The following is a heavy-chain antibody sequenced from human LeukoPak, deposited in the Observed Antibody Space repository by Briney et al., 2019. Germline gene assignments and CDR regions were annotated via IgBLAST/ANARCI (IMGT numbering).Heavy chain of an antibody. Sequence: PVASVKVSCKASGYTFTGYYMHWVRQAPGQGLEWMGRINPNSGGTNYAQKFQGRVTMTRDTSISTAYMELSRLRSDDTAVYYCARDLLSRNLHRRNYGMDVWGQGTTVTVSS. CDR2: INPNSGGT. CDR1: GYTFTGYY. V-gene: IGHV1-2*06. CDR3: ARDLLSRNLHRRNYGMDV. D-gene: IGHD1-14*01. J-gene: IGHJ6*02.